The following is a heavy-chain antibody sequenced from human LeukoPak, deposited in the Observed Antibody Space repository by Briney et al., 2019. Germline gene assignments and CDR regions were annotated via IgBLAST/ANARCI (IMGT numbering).Heavy chain of an antibody. CDR3: ATVLLTGWLQFGY. CDR2: INPSGGST. Sequence: ASVKVSCKASGYAFTSYYMHWVRQAPGQGLEWMGIINPSGGSTSYAQKFQGRVTMTRDMSTSTVYMELSSLRSEDTAVCYCATVLLTGWLQFGYWGQGTLVTVSS. D-gene: IGHD5-24*01. V-gene: IGHV1-46*01. CDR1: GYAFTSYY. J-gene: IGHJ4*02.